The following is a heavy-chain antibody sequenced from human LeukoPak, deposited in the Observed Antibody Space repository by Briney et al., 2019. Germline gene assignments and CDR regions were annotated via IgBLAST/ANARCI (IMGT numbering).Heavy chain of an antibody. CDR2: INPNSGGT. Sequence: GASVKVSCKASGYTFTGHYMHWVRQAPGRGPEWMGWINPNSGGTNYAQKFQGRVTMTRDTSISTAYMELSGLMSDDAAVYYCARGPSSGAFDIWGQGTMVTVSS. CDR1: GYTFTGHY. J-gene: IGHJ3*02. CDR3: ARGPSSGAFDI. D-gene: IGHD6-6*01. V-gene: IGHV1-2*02.